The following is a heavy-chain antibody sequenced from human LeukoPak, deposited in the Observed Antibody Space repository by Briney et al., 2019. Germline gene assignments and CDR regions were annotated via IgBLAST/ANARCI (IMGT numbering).Heavy chain of an antibody. CDR2: IWYDGSNK. CDR3: ARGEIVVVVAATPSFDY. V-gene: IGHV3-33*08. J-gene: IGHJ4*02. D-gene: IGHD2-15*01. CDR1: GFTFSSYG. Sequence: GGSLRLSCAASGFTFSSYGMHWVRQAPGKGLQWVAVIWYDGSNKYYADSVKGRFTISRDNSKNTLYLQLNSLRAEDTAVYYCARGEIVVVVAATPSFDYWGQGTLVTVSS.